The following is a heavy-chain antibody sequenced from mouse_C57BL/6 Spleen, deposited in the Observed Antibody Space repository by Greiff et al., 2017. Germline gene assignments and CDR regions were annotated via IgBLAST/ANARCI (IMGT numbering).Heavy chain of an antibody. J-gene: IGHJ4*01. CDR2: INYDGSST. CDR3: ARAYDYLSYYAMDY. CDR1: GFTFSDYY. V-gene: IGHV5-16*01. D-gene: IGHD2-4*01. Sequence: EVQVVESEGGLVQPGSSMKLSCTASGFTFSDYYMAWVRQVPEKGLEWVANINYDGSSTYYLDSLKSRFIISRDNAKNILYLQMSSLKSEDTATYYCARAYDYLSYYAMDYWGQGTSVTVSS.